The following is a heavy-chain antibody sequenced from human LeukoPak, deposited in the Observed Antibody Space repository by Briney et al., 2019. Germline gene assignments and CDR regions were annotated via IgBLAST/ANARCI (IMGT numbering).Heavy chain of an antibody. Sequence: PGGSLRLSCAASGFTFSTYGMHWVRQAPGKGLEWVAAISYDGSNKYDADSVRGRFAISRDNSKNTLYLQMNSLRAEDTAVYYCARDRGYSYADYWGQGTLVTVSS. D-gene: IGHD5-24*01. CDR1: GFTFSTYG. V-gene: IGHV3-30*03. CDR3: ARDRGYSYADY. J-gene: IGHJ4*02. CDR2: ISYDGSNK.